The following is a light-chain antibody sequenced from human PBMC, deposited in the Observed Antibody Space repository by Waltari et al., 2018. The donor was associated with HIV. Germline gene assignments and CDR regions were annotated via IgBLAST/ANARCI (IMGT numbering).Light chain of an antibody. J-gene: IGKJ2*01. CDR1: QTVNHNF. CDR3: QYFTSTPTYT. CDR2: GAS. V-gene: IGKV3-20*01. Sequence: VMLTPSPGTVSRSHGERVPLSCRATQTVNHNFLTRYQQKPGQARRLLIYGASNRATDIPDRFSGFGSGTDFTLFISTLDPEDSALYFCQYFTSTPTYTFGQGTKLEIK.